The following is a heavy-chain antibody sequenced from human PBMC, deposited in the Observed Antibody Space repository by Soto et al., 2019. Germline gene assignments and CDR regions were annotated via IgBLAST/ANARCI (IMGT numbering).Heavy chain of an antibody. CDR1: GFTFSDHY. V-gene: IGHV3-11*05. D-gene: IGHD1-26*01. Sequence: QVQLLESGGGLVKPGGSLRLSCAASGFTFSDHYMTWIRQAPGKGLEWVSYISSTGSYTNYADSVHGLFTISRDNANNSLYLEMNSLRAEDTAVDYCARDKNGWEFIMDYWGQGTLVTVSS. CDR2: ISSTGSYT. CDR3: ARDKNGWEFIMDY. J-gene: IGHJ4*02.